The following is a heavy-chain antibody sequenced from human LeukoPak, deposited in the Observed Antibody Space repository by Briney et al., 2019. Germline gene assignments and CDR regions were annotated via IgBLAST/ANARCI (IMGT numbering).Heavy chain of an antibody. Sequence: GESLRLSCAASGFTFSSYAMSWVRQAPGKGLEWASAISGSGGSTYYADSVKGRFTISRDNSKNTLYLQMNSLRAEDTAVYYCAKDSITIFGVVIMGGYFDYWGQGTLVTVSS. D-gene: IGHD3-3*01. CDR2: ISGSGGST. CDR1: GFTFSSYA. V-gene: IGHV3-23*01. J-gene: IGHJ4*02. CDR3: AKDSITIFGVVIMGGYFDY.